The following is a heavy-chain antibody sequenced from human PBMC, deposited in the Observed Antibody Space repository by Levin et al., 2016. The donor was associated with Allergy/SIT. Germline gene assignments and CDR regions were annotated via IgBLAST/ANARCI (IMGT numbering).Heavy chain of an antibody. CDR1: GFSFTNYD. Sequence: GGSLRLSCAASGFSFTNYDMSWVRQAPGKGLEWVSAISGSGGSTYYADSVKGRFTISRDNSKNTLYLQMNTLSAEDTAVYYCVKGGWADYWGQGTLVTVSA. V-gene: IGHV3-23*01. CDR3: VKGGWADY. J-gene: IGHJ4*02. CDR2: ISGSGGST. D-gene: IGHD6-19*01.